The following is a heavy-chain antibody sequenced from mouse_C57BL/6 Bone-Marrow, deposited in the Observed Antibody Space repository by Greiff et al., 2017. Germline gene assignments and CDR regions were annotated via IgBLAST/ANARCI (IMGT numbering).Heavy chain of an antibody. CDR2: IYPGSGST. J-gene: IGHJ1*03. CDR1: GYTFTSYW. CDR3: ARPYYSNYWYFDV. Sequence: QVQLQQPGAELVKPGASVKMSCKASGYTFTSYWITWVKQRPGQGLEWIGDIYPGSGSTNYNEKFKIKATLTVDTSSSTAYMQLSSLTSADSAVYYCARPYYSNYWYFDVWGTGTTVTVSS. D-gene: IGHD2-5*01. V-gene: IGHV1-55*01.